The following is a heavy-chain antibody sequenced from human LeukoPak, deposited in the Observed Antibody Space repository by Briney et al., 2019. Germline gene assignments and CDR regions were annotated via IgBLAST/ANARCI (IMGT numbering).Heavy chain of an antibody. Sequence: VASVKVSCKASGYTFTSYGISWARQAPGQGLEWMGWISAYNGNTNYAQKLQARVTMTTDTSTSTAYMELGSLRSDDTAVYYCARSSSPAARWLVNRYYFDYWGQGTLVTVSS. V-gene: IGHV1-18*01. CDR1: GYTFTSYG. D-gene: IGHD6-19*01. CDR2: ISAYNGNT. J-gene: IGHJ4*02. CDR3: ARSSSPAARWLVNRYYFDY.